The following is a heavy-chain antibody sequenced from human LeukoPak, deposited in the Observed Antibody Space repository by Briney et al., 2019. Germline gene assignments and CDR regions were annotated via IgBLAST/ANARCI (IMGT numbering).Heavy chain of an antibody. Sequence: AGGSLRLSCAASGFTFSSYSMNWVRQAPGKGLEWVSYISSSSSTIYYADSVKGRFTISRDNAKNSLYLQMNSLRAEDTAVYYCARDAPELVATIGYYYYYYGMDVWGQGTTVTVSS. CDR1: GFTFSSYS. J-gene: IGHJ6*02. D-gene: IGHD5-12*01. V-gene: IGHV3-48*01. CDR2: ISSSSSTI. CDR3: ARDAPELVATIGYYYYYYGMDV.